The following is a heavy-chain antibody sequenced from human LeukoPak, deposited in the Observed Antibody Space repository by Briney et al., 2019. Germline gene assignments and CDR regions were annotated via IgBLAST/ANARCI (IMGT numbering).Heavy chain of an antibody. Sequence: PGGSLRLSCAASGFTFSSYSMNWVRQAPGKGLEWVSSISSSSSYIYYADSVKGRFTISRDNAKNSLYLQTNSLRAEDTAVYYCARDQRDDSGSYLRLDYWGQGTLVTVSS. CDR1: GFTFSSYS. V-gene: IGHV3-21*01. CDR2: ISSSSSYI. CDR3: ARDQRDDSGSYLRLDY. D-gene: IGHD1-26*01. J-gene: IGHJ4*02.